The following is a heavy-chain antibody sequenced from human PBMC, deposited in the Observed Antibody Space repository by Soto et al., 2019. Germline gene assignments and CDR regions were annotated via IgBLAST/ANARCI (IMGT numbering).Heavy chain of an antibody. D-gene: IGHD4-4*01. Sequence: GGSLRLSCAASGFTFSDYYMSWIRQAPGKGLEWVSYISSSGSTIYYADSVKGRFTISRDNAKNSLYLQMNSLRAEDTAVYYCARDGVGGTTVTYSYYDGMDVWGQGTTVTVSS. CDR1: GFTFSDYY. CDR2: ISSSGSTI. V-gene: IGHV3-11*01. CDR3: ARDGVGGTTVTYSYYDGMDV. J-gene: IGHJ6*02.